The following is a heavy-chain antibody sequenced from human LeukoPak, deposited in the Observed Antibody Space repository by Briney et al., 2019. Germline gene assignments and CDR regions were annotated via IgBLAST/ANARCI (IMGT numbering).Heavy chain of an antibody. D-gene: IGHD2-2*01. CDR1: RGSINNYF. CDR3: ARGSIPTQNWFDP. J-gene: IGHJ5*02. V-gene: IGHV4-59*01. CDR2: MYYTGSS. Sequence: SETLSLTCPVSRGSINNYFWNWIRQPPGKGLEWIGYMYYTGSSSYSPSLKSRVTISVDTSKNQFSLKLSSVTTADTAIYYCARGSIPTQNWFDPWGQGTPVTVSS.